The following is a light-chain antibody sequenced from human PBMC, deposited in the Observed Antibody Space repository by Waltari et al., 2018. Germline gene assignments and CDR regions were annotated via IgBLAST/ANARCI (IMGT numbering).Light chain of an antibody. J-gene: IGLJ2*01. Sequence: QPALTQPASVSGSPGQSITISCTGSSSDIGGYDYVSWYQQHPGKAPKLSIYDVTKRPSGISSRFSGSKSGNTASLTISGLQAEDEADYYCSSYTTNKTPVIGGGTKVTVL. V-gene: IGLV2-14*03. CDR1: SSDIGGYDY. CDR3: SSYTTNKTPV. CDR2: DVT.